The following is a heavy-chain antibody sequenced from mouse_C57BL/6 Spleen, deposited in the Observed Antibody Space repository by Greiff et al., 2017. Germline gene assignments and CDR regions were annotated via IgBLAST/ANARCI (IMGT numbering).Heavy chain of an antibody. CDR3: ARSNGNYVYYFDY. D-gene: IGHD2-1*01. J-gene: IGHJ2*01. Sequence: QVQLQQSGAELVKPGASVKISCKASGYAFSSYWMNWVKQRPGKGLEWIGQIYPGDGDTNYNGKFKGKATLTADKSSSTAYMQLSSLTSEDSAVYFCARSNGNYVYYFDYWGQGTTLTVSS. CDR1: GYAFSSYW. V-gene: IGHV1-80*01. CDR2: IYPGDGDT.